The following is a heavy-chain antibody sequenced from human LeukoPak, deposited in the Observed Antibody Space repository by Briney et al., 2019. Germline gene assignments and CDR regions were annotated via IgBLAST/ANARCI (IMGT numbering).Heavy chain of an antibody. Sequence: GGSLRLSCAASGFTFSSYGMSWVRQAPGKGLEWVANIKQDGSEKYYVDSVKGRFTISRDNAKNSLYLQMNSLRAEDTAVYYCARDLSAFDIWGQGTMVTVSS. CDR1: GFTFSSYG. CDR3: ARDLSAFDI. V-gene: IGHV3-7*01. CDR2: IKQDGSEK. J-gene: IGHJ3*02.